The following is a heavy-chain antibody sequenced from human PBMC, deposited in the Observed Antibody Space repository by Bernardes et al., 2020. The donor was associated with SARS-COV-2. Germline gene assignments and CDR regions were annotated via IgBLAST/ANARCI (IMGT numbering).Heavy chain of an antibody. Sequence: SETLSLTCTVSGGSISSSTSYWGWIRQPTGKGLEWIGTIYYSGNTYYNPSLKSRVTISVDTSKNQFSLKLTSVTAADTAVYYCARQGMNDFWSSYYVNYWGQGTLLTVSS. CDR3: ARQGMNDFWSSYYVNY. CDR1: GGSISSSTSY. D-gene: IGHD3-3*01. CDR2: IYYSGNT. J-gene: IGHJ4*02. V-gene: IGHV4-39*01.